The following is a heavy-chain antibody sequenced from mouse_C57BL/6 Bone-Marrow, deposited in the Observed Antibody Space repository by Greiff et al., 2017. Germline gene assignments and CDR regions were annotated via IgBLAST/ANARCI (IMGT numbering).Heavy chain of an antibody. J-gene: IGHJ4*01. V-gene: IGHV1-15*01. CDR2: IDPETGGT. CDR3: TRPGDY. CDR1: GYTFTDYE. Sequence: QVQLQQSGAELVRPGASVTLSCKASGYTFTDYEMHWVKQTPVPGLEWIGAIDPETGGTAYNQKFKGKAILTADKSSSTAYMELRSLTSEDSAVYYCTRPGDYWGQGTSVTVSS.